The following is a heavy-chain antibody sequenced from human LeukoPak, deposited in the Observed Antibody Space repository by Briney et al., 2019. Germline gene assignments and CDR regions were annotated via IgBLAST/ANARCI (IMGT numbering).Heavy chain of an antibody. CDR1: GGSISSYY. Sequence: SETLSLTCTVSGGSISSYYWSWIRQPAGKGLEWIGRIYTSGSTNYNPSLKSRVTISVDTSKNQFSLKLSSVTAADTAVYYCARGFRRGYSGYTNWFDPWGQGTLVTVSS. D-gene: IGHD5-12*01. CDR2: IYTSGST. J-gene: IGHJ5*02. V-gene: IGHV4-4*07. CDR3: ARGFRRGYSGYTNWFDP.